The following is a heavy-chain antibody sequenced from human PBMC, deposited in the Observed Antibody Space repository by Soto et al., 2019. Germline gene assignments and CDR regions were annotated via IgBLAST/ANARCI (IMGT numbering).Heavy chain of an antibody. CDR1: GFTFSSYA. CDR2: ISGSGGST. V-gene: IGHV3-23*01. D-gene: IGHD3-22*01. Sequence: EVQLLESGGGLVQPGGSLRLSCAASGFTFSSYAMSWVRQAPGKGLEWVSAISGSGGSTYYADSVKGRFTISRDNSKNTLYLQMNSLRAADTAVYYCAKFYDSSGYPSFSAFDIWGQGTMVTVSS. J-gene: IGHJ3*02. CDR3: AKFYDSSGYPSFSAFDI.